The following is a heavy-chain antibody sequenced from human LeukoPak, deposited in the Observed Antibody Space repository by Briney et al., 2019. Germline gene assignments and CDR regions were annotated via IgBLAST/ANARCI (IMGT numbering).Heavy chain of an antibody. Sequence: SETLSLTCTVSGGSISSSNYYWGWIRQPPGKGLDWIGSIVYSGSTNYNPSLESRATISVDRSKNQFSLKLSSATATDTAVYYCARYIVGSMSDYWGQGTLVTVSS. D-gene: IGHD1-26*01. V-gene: IGHV4-39*01. CDR1: GGSISSSNYY. CDR2: IVYSGST. J-gene: IGHJ4*02. CDR3: ARYIVGSMSDY.